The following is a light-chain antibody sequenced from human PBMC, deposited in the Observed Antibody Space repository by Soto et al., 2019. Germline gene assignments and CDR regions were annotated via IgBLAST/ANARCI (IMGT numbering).Light chain of an antibody. CDR2: DNH. CDR1: SSNIGNNF. CDR3: ATWDTSLSAVV. V-gene: IGLV1-51*01. Sequence: QSVLTQPPSISASPGQKVNISCSGSSSNIGNNFVCWYQQLPGTAPNLLIYDNHKRPSGIPDRFYGSKSDTSTTVDITGLQTGDEAEYYCATWDTSLSAVVFGGGTKLTVL. J-gene: IGLJ3*02.